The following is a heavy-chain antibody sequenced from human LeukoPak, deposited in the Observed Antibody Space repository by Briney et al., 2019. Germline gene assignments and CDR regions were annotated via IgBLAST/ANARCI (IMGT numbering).Heavy chain of an antibody. V-gene: IGHV4-34*01. Sequence: LETLSLTCAVYGGPFSGYYWSWIRQSPGKGLEWIGEINQSGSTTYKPSLKGRVTISVDTSKTQFSLKLSSVTAADTAVYYCATVAVIRGVTYFDYWGQGTLVTVSS. CDR1: GGPFSGYY. CDR2: INQSGST. CDR3: ATVAVIRGVTYFDY. J-gene: IGHJ4*02. D-gene: IGHD3-10*01.